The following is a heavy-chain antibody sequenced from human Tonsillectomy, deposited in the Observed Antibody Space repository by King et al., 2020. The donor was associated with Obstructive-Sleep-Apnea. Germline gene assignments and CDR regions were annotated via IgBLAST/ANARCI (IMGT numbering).Heavy chain of an antibody. CDR2: IYYSGST. Sequence: VQLQESGPGLLKPSETLSLTCTVSVGSISTYYWSWIRQSPGKGLEWIGYIYYSGSTNYNPSLRSRVTISVDTSKNHFSLKLTSVTAADTAVYYCARHDGGLNWFDPWGQGTLVTVSS. V-gene: IGHV4-59*08. CDR1: VGSISTYY. D-gene: IGHD4-23*01. CDR3: ARHDGGLNWFDP. J-gene: IGHJ5*02.